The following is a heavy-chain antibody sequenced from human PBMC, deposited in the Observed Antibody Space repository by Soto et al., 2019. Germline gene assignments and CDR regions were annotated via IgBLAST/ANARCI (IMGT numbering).Heavy chain of an antibody. V-gene: IGHV5-51*01. CDR1: GYSCTSYW. J-gene: IGHJ3*02. D-gene: IGHD3-3*01. CDR3: ARPRGWSGYTDAFDI. Sequence: PGESLKISCKGSGYSCTSYWIGWVRQMPGKGLEWMGVIHPGDSDTRYSPSFQGQVTISADKYISTAYLQWSSLKASDTAMYYCARPRGWSGYTDAFDIWGQGTMVTVSS. CDR2: IHPGDSDT.